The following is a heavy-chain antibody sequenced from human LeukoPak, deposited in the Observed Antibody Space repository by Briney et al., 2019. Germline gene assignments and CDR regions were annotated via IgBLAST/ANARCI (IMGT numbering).Heavy chain of an antibody. J-gene: IGHJ4*02. CDR3: ARGLAVAGTFSFDC. V-gene: IGHV1-69*04. CDR2: IIPILGIA. CDR1: GGTFSSYA. Sequence: ASVKVSCKASGGTFSSYAISWVRQAPGQGLEWMGRIIPILGIANYAQKFQGRVTITADKSTSTAYMELSSLRSEDTAVYYCARGLAVAGTFSFDCWGQGTLVTVSS. D-gene: IGHD6-19*01.